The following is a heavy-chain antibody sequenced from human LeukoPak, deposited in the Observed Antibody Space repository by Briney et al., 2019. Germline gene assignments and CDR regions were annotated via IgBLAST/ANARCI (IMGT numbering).Heavy chain of an antibody. Sequence: PGGSLRLSCTASGFTFSDFHMSWIRQPPGKGLEWIGYIYYSGSTYYNPSLKSRVTISVDTSKNHFSLKLSSVTAADTAVYYCARSIVLVTAYFDYWGQGTLVTVSP. V-gene: IGHV4-59*12. CDR1: GFTFSDFH. J-gene: IGHJ4*02. D-gene: IGHD3-22*01. CDR3: ARSIVLVTAYFDY. CDR2: IYYSGST.